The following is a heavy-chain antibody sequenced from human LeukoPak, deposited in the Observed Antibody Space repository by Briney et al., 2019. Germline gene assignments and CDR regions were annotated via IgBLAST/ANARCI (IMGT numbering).Heavy chain of an antibody. CDR1: GYTFTSYG. CDR2: ISAYNGNT. Sequence: ASVTVSCKASGYTFTSYGISWVRQAPGQGLEWMGWISAYNGNTNYEQKLQGRVTITTDTSTSTAYMELRSVRSDDTAVYYSARDDLLYYYDRSGYYGLDYWGQGTLVTVSS. CDR3: ARDDLLYYYDRSGYYGLDY. V-gene: IGHV1-18*01. J-gene: IGHJ4*02. D-gene: IGHD3-22*01.